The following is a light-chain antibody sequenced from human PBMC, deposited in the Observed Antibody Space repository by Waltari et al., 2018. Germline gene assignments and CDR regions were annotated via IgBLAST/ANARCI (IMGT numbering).Light chain of an antibody. V-gene: IGLV1-47*01. CDR3: AIWDDRQNGVV. Sequence: SVVTQPPSASRSPGQTVSISCSGNTSNFGHNFVFWSQSLPGLPPKLLIYRNNQLPSGVPDRFSGSMSDTSASLAIIGLRSDDEADYYCAIWDDRQNGVVFGGGTKLTVL. CDR2: RNN. CDR1: TSNFGHNF. J-gene: IGLJ2*01.